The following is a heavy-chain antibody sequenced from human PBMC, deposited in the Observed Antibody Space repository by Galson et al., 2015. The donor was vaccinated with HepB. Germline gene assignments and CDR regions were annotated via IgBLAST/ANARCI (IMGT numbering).Heavy chain of an antibody. Sequence: SLRLSCAASGFTFSTYGMNWVRQAPGKGLEWVSRISSGSSTVYYADSVRGRFTITRDNADNSLYLQMTSLRAEATAVYYCARARYNASYYPDWGQGTLVTVSS. D-gene: IGHD1-26*01. CDR2: ISSGSSTV. CDR1: GFTFSTYG. CDR3: ARARYNASYYPD. J-gene: IGHJ4*02. V-gene: IGHV3-48*04.